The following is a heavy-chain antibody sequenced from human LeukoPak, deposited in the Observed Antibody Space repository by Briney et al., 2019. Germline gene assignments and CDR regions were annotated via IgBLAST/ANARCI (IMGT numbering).Heavy chain of an antibody. J-gene: IGHJ4*02. CDR3: ATDNSGWYGEVDY. Sequence: GGSLRLSCAASGFSFSSSGMNWVRQAPGKGLEWVSYISSSSSTIYYADSVKGRFTISRDNAKNSLYLQMNSLRAEDTAVYYCATDNSGWYGEVDYWGQGTLVTVSS. D-gene: IGHD6-19*01. CDR1: GFSFSSSG. CDR2: ISSSSSTI. V-gene: IGHV3-48*04.